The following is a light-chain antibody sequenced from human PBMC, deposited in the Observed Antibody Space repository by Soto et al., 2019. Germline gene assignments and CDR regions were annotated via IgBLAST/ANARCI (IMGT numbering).Light chain of an antibody. CDR3: QQCYNWPLT. Sequence: EILMTQSXATLXXXXXXXATLSCRASQSVSSSLAWYQQKPGQAPRLLIYGASTRATGVPARFSGSGSGTEFALTISSLQSEDFAVYYCQQCYNWPLTFGGGTKVEIK. J-gene: IGKJ4*01. CDR1: QSVSSS. CDR2: GAS. V-gene: IGKV3-15*01.